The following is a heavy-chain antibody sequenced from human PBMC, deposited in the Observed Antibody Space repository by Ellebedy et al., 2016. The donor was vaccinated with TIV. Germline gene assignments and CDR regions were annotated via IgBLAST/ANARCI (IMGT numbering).Heavy chain of an antibody. CDR3: AKGRSGTYIHHAFDY. J-gene: IGHJ4*02. CDR1: GFTFSSYA. CDR2: FTVSGDTT. D-gene: IGHD1-14*01. V-gene: IGHV3-23*01. Sequence: GESLKISCAASGFTFSSYAMSLVRQAPGKGLEWVSGFTVSGDTTYYADSVKGRFTISRDNSKNTLYLQMNSLRAEDTAIYYCAKGRSGTYIHHAFDYWGQGTLVTVSS.